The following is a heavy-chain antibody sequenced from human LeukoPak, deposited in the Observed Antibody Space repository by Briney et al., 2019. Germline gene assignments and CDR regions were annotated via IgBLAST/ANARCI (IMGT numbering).Heavy chain of an antibody. CDR2: IKQDGSEK. V-gene: IGHV3-7*01. D-gene: IGHD4-23*01. CDR1: GFTFSSYW. CDR3: ARVGSYGGITFDY. Sequence: GGSLRLSCAASGFTFSSYWMSWVRQAPGKGLEWVANIKQDGSEKYYVDSVKGRFTISRDNAKNSLYLQMNSLRAEDAAVYYCARVGSYGGITFDYWGQGTLVTVSS. J-gene: IGHJ4*02.